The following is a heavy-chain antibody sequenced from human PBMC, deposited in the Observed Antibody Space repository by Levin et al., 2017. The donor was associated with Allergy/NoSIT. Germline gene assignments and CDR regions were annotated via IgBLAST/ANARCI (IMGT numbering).Heavy chain of an antibody. Sequence: AGGSLRLSCAASGFTFSSYSMNWVRQAPGKGLEWVSYISSSSSTIYYADSVKGRFTISRDNAKNSLYLQMNSLRAEDTAVYYCARDGGERGPDNRGDLDYWGQGTLVTVSS. CDR1: GFTFSSYS. CDR2: ISSSSSTI. V-gene: IGHV3-48*01. D-gene: IGHD3-16*01. CDR3: ARDGGERGPDNRGDLDY. J-gene: IGHJ4*02.